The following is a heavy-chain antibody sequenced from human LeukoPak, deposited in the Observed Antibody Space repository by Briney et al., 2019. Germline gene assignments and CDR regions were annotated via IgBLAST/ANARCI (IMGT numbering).Heavy chain of an antibody. CDR3: ARELRSYRYYYYGMDV. J-gene: IGHJ6*02. Sequence: SVKVSCKASGGTFSSYAISWVRQAPGQGLEWMGGIIPIFGTANYAQKFQGRVTITADESTSTAYMELSSLRSEDTAVYYCARELRSYRYYYYGMDVWGQGTTVTVSS. D-gene: IGHD4-11*01. CDR2: IIPIFGTA. V-gene: IGHV1-69*13. CDR1: GGTFSSYA.